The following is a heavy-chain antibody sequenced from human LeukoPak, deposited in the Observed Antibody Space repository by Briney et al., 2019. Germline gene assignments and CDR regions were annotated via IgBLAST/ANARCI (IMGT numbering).Heavy chain of an antibody. V-gene: IGHV3-33*03. J-gene: IGHJ4*02. CDR2: IWHDGSII. CDR3: AKVRQFTAAPGTGLDY. Sequence: PGGSLRLSCAASGFTFSNYGMHWVRQTPGKGLDWVAVIWHDGSIIYYADSVRGRFTISRDNSINTVYLQMNSLRAEDTAVYYCAKVRQFTAAPGTGLDYWGQGTLVTVSS. D-gene: IGHD6-13*01. CDR1: GFTFSNYG.